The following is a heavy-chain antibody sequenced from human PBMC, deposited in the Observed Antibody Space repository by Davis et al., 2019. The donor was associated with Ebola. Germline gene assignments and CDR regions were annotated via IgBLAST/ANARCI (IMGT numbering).Heavy chain of an antibody. Sequence: MPSETLSLTCAVYGGSFSGYYWSWIRQPPGKGLEWIGEINHSGSTNYNPSLKSRVTISVDTSKNQFSLKLSSVTAADTAVYYCAREGPPKYYDILTGYEYYFDYWGQGTLVTVSS. CDR3: AREGPPKYYDILTGYEYYFDY. CDR2: INHSGST. D-gene: IGHD3-9*01. CDR1: GGSFSGYY. J-gene: IGHJ4*02. V-gene: IGHV4-34*01.